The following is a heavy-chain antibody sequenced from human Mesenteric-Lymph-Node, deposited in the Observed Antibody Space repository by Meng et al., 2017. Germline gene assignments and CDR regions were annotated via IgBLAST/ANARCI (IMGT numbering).Heavy chain of an antibody. CDR1: GFTFSSYA. V-gene: IGHV3-7*01. CDR3: ARKVKSVGAETYYSGMDV. D-gene: IGHD1-26*01. J-gene: IGHJ6*02. Sequence: GGSLRLSCAASGFTFSSYAMSWVRQAPGKGLEWVANINQDGSEKYYVDSVKGRFTISRDNAKNSLYLQMNSLRVEDTAVYYCARKVKSVGAETYYSGMDVWGQGTTVTVSS. CDR2: INQDGSEK.